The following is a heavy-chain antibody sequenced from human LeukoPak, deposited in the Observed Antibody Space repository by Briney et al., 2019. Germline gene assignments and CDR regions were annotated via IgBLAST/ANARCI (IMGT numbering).Heavy chain of an antibody. CDR3: ARDRYYYGSGSYFDAFDI. CDR1: GFTFNTYT. Sequence: GCSLRLSCAASGFTFNTYTLLLVRQAPANGLEWVAVISYDGSNEYYADSVKGRFTISTDNSKNTLYLQTNSLRAEDTAVYYCARDRYYYGSGSYFDAFDIWGQGTMVTVSS. CDR2: ISYDGSNE. D-gene: IGHD3-10*01. V-gene: IGHV3-30-3*01. J-gene: IGHJ3*02.